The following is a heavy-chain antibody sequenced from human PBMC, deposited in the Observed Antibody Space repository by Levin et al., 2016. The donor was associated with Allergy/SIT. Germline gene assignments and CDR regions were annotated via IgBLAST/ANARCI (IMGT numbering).Heavy chain of an antibody. CDR2: ISAYNGNT. CDR3: ARERGLHVDTAMVTIDY. Sequence: WVRQAPGQGLEWMGWISAYNGNTNYAQKLQGRVTMTTDTSTSTAYMELRSLRSDDTAVYYCARERGLHVDTAMVTIDYWGQGTLVTVSS. V-gene: IGHV1-18*01. J-gene: IGHJ4*02. D-gene: IGHD5-18*01.